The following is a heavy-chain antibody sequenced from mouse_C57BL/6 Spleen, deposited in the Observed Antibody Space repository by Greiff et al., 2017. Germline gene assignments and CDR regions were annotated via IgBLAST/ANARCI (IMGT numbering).Heavy chain of an antibody. CDR2: IYPGDGDT. J-gene: IGHJ2*01. CDR3: ARDYNGEYYFDY. D-gene: IGHD1-1*01. CDR1: GYAFSSYW. V-gene: IGHV1-80*01. Sequence: QVQLQQSGAELVKPGASVKISCKASGYAFSSYWMNWVKQRPGKGLEWIGQIYPGDGDTNYNGKFKGKATLTADKSSSTAYMQLSSLTSEDSAVYFCARDYNGEYYFDYWGQGTTLTVSS.